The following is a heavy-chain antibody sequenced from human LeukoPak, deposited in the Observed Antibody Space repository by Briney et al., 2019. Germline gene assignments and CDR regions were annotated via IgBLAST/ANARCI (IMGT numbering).Heavy chain of an antibody. V-gene: IGHV3-11*01. CDR2: ISSSGSTI. CDR1: GFTFSDYY. J-gene: IGHJ5*02. CDR3: ARDKADRNPWNRNYHYDSGGSLNH. D-gene: IGHD3-22*01. Sequence: GGSLRLSCAASGFTFSDYYMSWIRQAPGKGLEWVSCISSSGSTIYYADSVKGRFTISRDNSKNTLYLQMISLRTEDTAVYYCARDKADRNPWNRNYHYDSGGSLNHWGQGTLVTVSS.